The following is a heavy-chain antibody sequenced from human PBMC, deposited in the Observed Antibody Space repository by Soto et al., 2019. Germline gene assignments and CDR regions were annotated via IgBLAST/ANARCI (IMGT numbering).Heavy chain of an antibody. CDR3: ARDAAYNDFWGGVMELHSDNMDV. J-gene: IGHJ6*01. Sequence: QVQLVQSKAEVKKPGASLKVSCRASGYNFANYGISWVRQAPGQGLEWMGWISAHDGDTKYAQKVQGRVTMTADTSTSTAYIEMWSLRSDDTAVYYCARDAAYNDFWGGVMELHSDNMDVW. CDR2: ISAHDGDT. V-gene: IGHV1-18*01. D-gene: IGHD3-3*01. CDR1: GYNFANYG.